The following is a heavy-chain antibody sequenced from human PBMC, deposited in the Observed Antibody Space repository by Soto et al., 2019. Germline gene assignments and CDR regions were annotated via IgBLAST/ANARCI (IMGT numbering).Heavy chain of an antibody. V-gene: IGHV4-39*01. J-gene: IGHJ4*02. CDR3: ARHTPAISISDH. Sequence: SETLSLTCTVSGGSISSSSYYWGWIRQPPGKGLEWIGSIYYSGSTYYNPSLKSRVTISVDASKNQFYLKLSSVTAADTAVYYCARHTPAISISDHWGQGTLVTVSS. CDR2: IYYSGST. D-gene: IGHD2-15*01. CDR1: GGSISSSSYY.